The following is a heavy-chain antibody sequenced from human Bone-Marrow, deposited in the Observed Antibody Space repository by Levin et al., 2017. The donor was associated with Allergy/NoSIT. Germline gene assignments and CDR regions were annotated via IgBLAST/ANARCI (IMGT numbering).Heavy chain of an antibody. CDR2: IDQSGNT. J-gene: IGHJ4*02. CDR1: NYSISSGFH. V-gene: IGHV4-38-2*01. D-gene: IGHD2-15*01. Sequence: SQTLSLTCAVSNYSISSGFHWGWIRQPPGKGLEWIGSIDQSGNTYYNPSLKSRVTISVDTSKNQFSLRLTSVSAADAAVYYCARTLGYCSGDGCYYYFDYWGQGTLVTVSS. CDR3: ARTLGYCSGDGCYYYFDY.